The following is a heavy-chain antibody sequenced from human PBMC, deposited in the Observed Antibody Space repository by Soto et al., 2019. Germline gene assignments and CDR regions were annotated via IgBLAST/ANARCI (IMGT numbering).Heavy chain of an antibody. Sequence: PSETLSLTCTVSGGSISSGGYYWSWIRQHPGKGLEWIGYIYYSGSTYYNPSLKSRVTISVDTSKNQFSLKLSSVTAADTAVYYCARVTKYYYDSTGSNWFDTWGQGTLVTVSS. CDR1: GGSISSGGYY. D-gene: IGHD3-22*01. J-gene: IGHJ5*02. CDR3: ARVTKYYYDSTGSNWFDT. CDR2: IYYSGST. V-gene: IGHV4-31*03.